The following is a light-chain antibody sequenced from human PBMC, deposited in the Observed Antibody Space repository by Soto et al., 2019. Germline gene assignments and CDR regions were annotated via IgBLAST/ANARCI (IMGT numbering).Light chain of an antibody. CDR2: DVS. CDR1: SSDVGGYNY. V-gene: IGLV2-14*03. CDR3: SSYTSSNTSVV. J-gene: IGLJ2*01. Sequence: QSVLTQPASVSGSPGQSITISCTGTSSDVGGYNYVSWYQQHSGKAPKLMIYDVSNRPSGVSDRFSGSKSGNTASLTISGLQAEDEADFYCSSYTSSNTSVVFGGGTKVTVL.